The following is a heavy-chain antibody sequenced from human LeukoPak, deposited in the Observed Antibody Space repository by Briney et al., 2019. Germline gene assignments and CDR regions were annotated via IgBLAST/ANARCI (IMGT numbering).Heavy chain of an antibody. D-gene: IGHD4/OR15-4a*01. CDR2: ISINGGRT. Sequence: GGSLRLSCSASGFTFSSYSMHWVRQAPGKGLQYVSGISINGGRTHYAESVKVRFTVSRDNSENTLNLQMSNLRAEDTALYYWVKGQDYGDLLDYWGQGILVTVSS. V-gene: IGHV3-64D*06. CDR3: VKGQDYGDLLDY. J-gene: IGHJ4*02. CDR1: GFTFSSYS.